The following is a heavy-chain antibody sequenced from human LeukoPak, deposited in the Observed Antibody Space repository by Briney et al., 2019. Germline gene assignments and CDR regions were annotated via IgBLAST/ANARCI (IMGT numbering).Heavy chain of an antibody. D-gene: IGHD6-13*01. CDR1: GFIFSSYS. CDR2: ITGSGGNT. V-gene: IGHV3-23*01. J-gene: IGHJ6*02. Sequence: GGSLRLSCAASGFIFSSYSMSWVGQAPGKGLEWVSVITGSGGNTYYADSVKGRFTISKDNSKNTVYLQMSSLRVDDTAVNYCAKAASSSWPSYYYGMDVWGQGTTVTVSS. CDR3: AKAASSSWPSYYYGMDV.